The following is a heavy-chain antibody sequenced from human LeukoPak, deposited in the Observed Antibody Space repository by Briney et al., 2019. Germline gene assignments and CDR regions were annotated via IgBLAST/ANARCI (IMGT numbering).Heavy chain of an antibody. J-gene: IGHJ4*02. V-gene: IGHV4-34*01. CDR2: INQSGST. CDR1: GGSFSGYY. D-gene: IGHD3-10*01. CDR3: AINEVTASYYKSDH. Sequence: PSETLSLTCGVSGGSFSGYYWSWVRQPPGKGLEWIGEINQSGSTNCNPSLKSRVTISIDTSDHQFYLMLSSVTATDTAVYYCAINEVTASYYKSDHWGQGILVTVSS.